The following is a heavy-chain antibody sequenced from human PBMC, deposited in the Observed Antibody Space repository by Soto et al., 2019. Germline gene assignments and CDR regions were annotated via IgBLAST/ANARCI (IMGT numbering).Heavy chain of an antibody. CDR3: AKGMDYYDTSARCGRYYYYCMDV. D-gene: IGHD3-22*01. Sequence: QVQLVESGGGVVQPGRSLRLSCAASGFTFSSYGMHWVRQAPGKGLEWVAVISYEGSNKYYAYSVKGRLTISRDNSKNKQYLQMNSRGAEDTAVYYCAKGMDYYDTSARCGRYYYYCMDVWGQGTTVTVCS. V-gene: IGHV3-30*18. CDR1: GFTFSSYG. J-gene: IGHJ6*01. CDR2: ISYEGSNK.